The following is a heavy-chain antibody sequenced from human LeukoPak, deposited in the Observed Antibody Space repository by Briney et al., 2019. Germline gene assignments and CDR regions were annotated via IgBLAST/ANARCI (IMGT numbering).Heavy chain of an antibody. J-gene: IGHJ5*02. D-gene: IGHD5-24*01. V-gene: IGHV4-34*01. CDR1: GGSFSGYY. CDR3: ARHSEDGYNP. Sequence: PSETLSLTCAVYGGSFSGYYWSWIRQPPGKGLEWIGEINHSGSTNYNPSLKSRVTISVDTSKNQFSLKLSSVTAADTAVYYCARHSEDGYNPWGQGTLVTVSS. CDR2: INHSGST.